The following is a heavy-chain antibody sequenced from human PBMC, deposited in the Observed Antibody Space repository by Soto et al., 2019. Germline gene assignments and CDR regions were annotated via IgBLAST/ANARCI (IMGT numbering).Heavy chain of an antibody. J-gene: IGHJ4*02. CDR2: IYYSGST. CDR1: GGSISSSSYY. D-gene: IGHD3-16*01. Sequence: SETLSLTCTVSGGSISSSSYYWGWIRQPPGKGLEWIGSIYYSGSTYYNPSLKSRVTISVDTSKNQFSLKLSSVTAADTAVYYCARVGGTTPVDYWGQGTLVTVSS. CDR3: ARVGGTTPVDY. V-gene: IGHV4-39*01.